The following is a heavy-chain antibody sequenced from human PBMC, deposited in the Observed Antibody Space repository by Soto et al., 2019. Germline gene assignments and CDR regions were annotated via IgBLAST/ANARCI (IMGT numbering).Heavy chain of an antibody. CDR2: IYYSGST. V-gene: IGHV4-31*03. J-gene: IGHJ5*02. D-gene: IGHD2-2*01. Sequence: PSETLSLTCTVSGGSISSGGYYWSWIRQHPGKGLEWIGYIYYSGSTYYNPSLKSRVTISVDTSKNQFSLKLSSVTAADTAVYYCARLGIGYCSSTRCSMVGWFDTWGQGTLVTVSS. CDR1: GGSISSGGYY. CDR3: ARLGIGYCSSTRCSMVGWFDT.